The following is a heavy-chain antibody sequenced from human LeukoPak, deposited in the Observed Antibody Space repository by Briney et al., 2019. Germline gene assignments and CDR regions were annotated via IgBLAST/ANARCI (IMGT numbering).Heavy chain of an antibody. D-gene: IGHD6-13*01. CDR3: ATRLTADSYEASDI. CDR2: ISSGSHHK. V-gene: IGHV3-21*06. CDR1: GFTFSRFS. J-gene: IGHJ3*02. Sequence: GGSLRLSCAGSGFTFSRFSMIWVRQAPGKGLEWVASISSGSHHKYHADSVKGRFTISRDNDKNSLFLQMNSLRAEDTALYYCATRLTADSYEASDIWGQGTMVTVSS.